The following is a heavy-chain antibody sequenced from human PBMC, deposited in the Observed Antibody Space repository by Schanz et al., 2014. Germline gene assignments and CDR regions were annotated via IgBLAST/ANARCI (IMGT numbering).Heavy chain of an antibody. CDR2: ISGSGGST. J-gene: IGHJ4*02. V-gene: IGHV3-23*01. CDR3: AKSQGSSFDS. D-gene: IGHD6-13*01. Sequence: EVQLLESGGGLVEPGGSLRLSCSASGFTFSTFAMHWVRQAPGKGLEWVSAISGSGGSTYYADSVKGRFTISRDNSKNTLYLQMNSLRAEDTAVYYCAKSQGSSFDSGGQGTLVTASS. CDR1: GFTFSTFA.